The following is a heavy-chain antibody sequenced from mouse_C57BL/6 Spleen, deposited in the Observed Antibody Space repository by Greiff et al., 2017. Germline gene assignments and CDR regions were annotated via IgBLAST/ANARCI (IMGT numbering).Heavy chain of an antibody. V-gene: IGHV3-6*01. CDR3: ARDLENYDAMDY. CDR1: GYSITSGYY. Sequence: EVQLVESGPGLVKPSQSLSLTCSVTGYSITSGYYWNWIRQFPGNKLEWMGYISYDGSNNYNPSLKNRISITRDTSKNQFFLKLNSVTTEDTATYYCARDLENYDAMDYWGQGTSVTVSS. J-gene: IGHJ4*01. CDR2: ISYDGSN.